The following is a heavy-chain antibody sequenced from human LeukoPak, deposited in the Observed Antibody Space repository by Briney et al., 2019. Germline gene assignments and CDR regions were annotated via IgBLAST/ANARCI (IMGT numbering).Heavy chain of an antibody. Sequence: RGASVKVSCKASGYTFTSYGISWVRQAPGQGLEWMGWISAYNGNTNYAQKLQGRVTMTTDTSTSTAYMELRSLRSDDTAVYYCARVDGMRRELHSFDYWGQGTLVTVSS. CDR1: GYTFTSYG. D-gene: IGHD1-26*01. CDR2: ISAYNGNT. J-gene: IGHJ4*02. V-gene: IGHV1-18*01. CDR3: ARVDGMRRELHSFDY.